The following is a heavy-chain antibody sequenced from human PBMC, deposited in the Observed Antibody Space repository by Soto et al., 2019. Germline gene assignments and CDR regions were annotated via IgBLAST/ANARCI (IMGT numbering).Heavy chain of an antibody. V-gene: IGHV4-59*01. CDR2: IYYSGST. Sequence: QVQLQESGPGLVKLSETLSLTCTVSGGSISSYYWSWIRQPPGKGLEWIGYIYYSGSTNYNPSLKSRVTISVDTSKNQFSLKLSSVTAADTAVYYCARILGRPVDYWGQGTLVTVSS. CDR1: GGSISSYY. CDR3: ARILGRPVDY. D-gene: IGHD6-25*01. J-gene: IGHJ4*02.